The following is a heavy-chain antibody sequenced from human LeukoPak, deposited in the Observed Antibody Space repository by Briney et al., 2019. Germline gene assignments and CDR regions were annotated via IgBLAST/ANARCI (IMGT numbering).Heavy chain of an antibody. D-gene: IGHD3-10*01. V-gene: IGHV3-23*01. J-gene: IGHJ4*02. CDR3: AKTRGVTTSVRDY. Sequence: GGSLRLSCAASGFTFSNAWMSWVRQAPGKGLEWVSTISGSGGTTYYADPVKGRFTISRDHSKNTLFLQMNSLRPEDTAIYYCAKTRGVTTSVRDYWGQGPLVTVSS. CDR1: GFTFSNAW. CDR2: ISGSGGTT.